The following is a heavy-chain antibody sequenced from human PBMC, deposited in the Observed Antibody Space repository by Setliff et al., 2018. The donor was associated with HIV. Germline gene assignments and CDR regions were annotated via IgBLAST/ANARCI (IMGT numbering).Heavy chain of an antibody. CDR3: ARGHPIVPTGLVSFYFDH. CDR1: GGSFSGYH. CDR2: IDHSGST. V-gene: IGHV4-34*01. Sequence: ETLSLTCAVYGGSFSGYHWSWIRQSPGKGLEWIGEIDHSGSTDDNPSLKSRVTISVDTSKNQFSLKLSSVSAADTAVYYCARGHPIVPTGLVSFYFDHWGQGTLVTVSS. J-gene: IGHJ4*02. D-gene: IGHD2-2*01.